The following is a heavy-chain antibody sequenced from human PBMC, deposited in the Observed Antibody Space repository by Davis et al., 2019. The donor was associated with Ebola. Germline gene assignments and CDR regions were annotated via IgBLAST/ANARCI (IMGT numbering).Heavy chain of an antibody. CDR2: ISGSGGTI. CDR1: GFTFSSYA. V-gene: IGHV3-23*01. J-gene: IGHJ4*02. Sequence: GESLKISCAASGFTFSSYAMSWVRQAPGKGLEWVSAISGSGGTIYYADSVKGRFTISRDNAKNSLYLQMNSLRAEDTAVYYCAREGRIPFGYWGQGTLVTVSS. D-gene: IGHD2-15*01. CDR3: AREGRIPFGY.